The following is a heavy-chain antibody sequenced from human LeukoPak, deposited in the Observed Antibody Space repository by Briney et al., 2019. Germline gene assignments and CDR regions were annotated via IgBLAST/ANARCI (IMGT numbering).Heavy chain of an antibody. CDR2: IIPIFGTA. CDR3: ARGYYDFWSGYLPY. Sequence: GASVKVSCKASGYTFTSYGISWVRQAPGQGLEWMGGIIPIFGTANCAQKFQGRVTITTDESTSTAYMELSSLRSEDTAVYYCARGYYDFWSGYLPYWGQGTLVTVSS. D-gene: IGHD3-3*01. CDR1: GYTFTSYG. V-gene: IGHV1-69*05. J-gene: IGHJ4*02.